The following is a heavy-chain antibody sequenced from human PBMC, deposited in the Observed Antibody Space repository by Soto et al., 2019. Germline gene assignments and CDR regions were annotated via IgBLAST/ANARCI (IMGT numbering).Heavy chain of an antibody. CDR3: ARRGYCSSTNCYALFDF. CDR2: IYYSGST. V-gene: IGHV4-39*01. CDR1: GGSINSSSYY. Sequence: SETLSLTCTVSGGSINSSSYYWGWLRQPPGKGLEWITNIYYSGSTYYNASLKSRVTISLDTSRNQFSLKLASVTAADTAVYYCARRGYCSSTNCYALFDFWGQGILVTVSS. J-gene: IGHJ4*02. D-gene: IGHD2-2*01.